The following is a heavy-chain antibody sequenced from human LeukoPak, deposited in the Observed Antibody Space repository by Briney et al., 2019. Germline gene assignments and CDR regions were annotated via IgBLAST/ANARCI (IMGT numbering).Heavy chain of an antibody. Sequence: SETLSLTCTVSGVSISSGSYYWSWIRQPAGKGLEWIGRIYTSGSTNYNPSLKSRVTISVDTSKNQFSLKLSSVTAADTAVYYCARSPTRGQTYFDYWGQGTLVTVSS. CDR3: ARSPTRGQTYFDY. CDR1: GVSISSGSYY. CDR2: IYTSGST. J-gene: IGHJ4*02. V-gene: IGHV4-61*02. D-gene: IGHD3-10*01.